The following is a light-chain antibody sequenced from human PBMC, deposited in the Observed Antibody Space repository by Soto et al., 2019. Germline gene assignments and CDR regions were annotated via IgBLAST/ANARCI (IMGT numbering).Light chain of an antibody. J-gene: IGLJ3*02. Sequence: QSALTQPPSVSGAPGQRVTISCTGSSSNIGAGYDVHWYQQRPGTAPKLLIYSDDQWPSGVPDRFSGSKSGTSASLAINGLQSEDEATYYCAAWDGNLKGWLFGGGTKVTVL. CDR1: SSNIGAGYD. V-gene: IGLV1-40*01. CDR2: SDD. CDR3: AAWDGNLKGWL.